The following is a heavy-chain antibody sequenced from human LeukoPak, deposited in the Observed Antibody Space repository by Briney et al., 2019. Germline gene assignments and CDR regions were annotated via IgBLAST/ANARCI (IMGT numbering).Heavy chain of an antibody. D-gene: IGHD2-2*01. J-gene: IGHJ4*02. Sequence: GGSLRLSCAASGFTFSSYGMHWVRQAPGKGLEWVAFIRYDGSNKYYADSVKGRFTISRDNSKNTLYLQMNSLRAEDTAVYYCAKDPGSVPAAMFWGQGTMVTVSS. CDR3: AKDPGSVPAAMF. CDR2: IRYDGSNK. V-gene: IGHV3-30*02. CDR1: GFTFSSYG.